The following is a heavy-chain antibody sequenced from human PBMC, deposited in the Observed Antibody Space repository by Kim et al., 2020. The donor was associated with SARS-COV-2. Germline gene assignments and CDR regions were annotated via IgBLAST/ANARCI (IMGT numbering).Heavy chain of an antibody. CDR3: ARLPGYSSSWYDY. V-gene: IGHV1-2*02. D-gene: IGHD6-13*01. Sequence: NYEQKFQGRDTMPRETSISTAYMELRRLRSDDTAVYYCARLPGYSSSWYDYWGQGTLVTVSS. J-gene: IGHJ4*02.